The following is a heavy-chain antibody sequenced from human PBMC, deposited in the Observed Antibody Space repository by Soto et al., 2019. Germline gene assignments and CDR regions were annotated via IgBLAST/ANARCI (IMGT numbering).Heavy chain of an antibody. D-gene: IGHD2-15*01. V-gene: IGHV3-30*18. CDR2: ISYDGSNK. CDR3: AKTGYCSGGSCPYYYYGMDV. CDR1: GFTFSSYG. Sequence: GGSLRLSCAASGFTFSSYGMHWVRQAPGKGLEWVAVISYDGSNKYYADSVKGRFTISRDNSKNTLYLQMNSLRAEDTAVYYCAKTGYCSGGSCPYYYYGMDVWGQGTTVTVSS. J-gene: IGHJ6*02.